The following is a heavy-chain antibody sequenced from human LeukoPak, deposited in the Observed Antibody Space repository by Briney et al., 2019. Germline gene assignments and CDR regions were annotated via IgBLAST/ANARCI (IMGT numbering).Heavy chain of an antibody. Sequence: GGSLRLSCTASGFTFSSYAMSWVRQAPGKGLEWVSAISGSGGSTYYADSVKGRFTISRDSFKNTLYLQMNSLRPEDTAVYYCAKEGDYYGSGSYRDGFDIWGQGTRATVSS. CDR3: AKEGDYYGSGSYRDGFDI. CDR2: ISGSGGST. D-gene: IGHD3-10*01. CDR1: GFTFSSYA. J-gene: IGHJ3*02. V-gene: IGHV3-23*01.